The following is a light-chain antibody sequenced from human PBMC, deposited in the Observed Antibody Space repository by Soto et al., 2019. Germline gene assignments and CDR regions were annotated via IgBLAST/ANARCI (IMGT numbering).Light chain of an antibody. CDR1: QSVSSSH. V-gene: IGKV3D-20*02. Sequence: EIVLTQSPGTLSLSPGERATLSCRASQSVSSSHLAWYQHKPGQAPRLLIYGASSRATGIPDRFSGSGSGTDFTLTISRLEPEDFAVYYCQQRSNWPPITFGQGTRLEIK. CDR2: GAS. CDR3: QQRSNWPPIT. J-gene: IGKJ5*01.